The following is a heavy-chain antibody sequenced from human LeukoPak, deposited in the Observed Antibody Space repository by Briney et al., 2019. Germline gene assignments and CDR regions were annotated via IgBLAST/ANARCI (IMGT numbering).Heavy chain of an antibody. CDR1: GDSISNYH. Sequence: SETLSLTCTVSGDSISNYHRSWLRQPPGKRLEWIGYIHYSGTTNYNPSLTSRVTISVDTSRNQFSLKLNSVTAADTAVYYCARDRSADRGFDYWGQGTLVNVSS. CDR3: ARDRSADRGFDY. J-gene: IGHJ4*02. CDR2: IHYSGTT. V-gene: IGHV4-59*01.